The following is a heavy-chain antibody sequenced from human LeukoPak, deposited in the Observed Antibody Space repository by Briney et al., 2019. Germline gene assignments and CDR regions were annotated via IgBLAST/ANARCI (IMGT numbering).Heavy chain of an antibody. V-gene: IGHV1-2*02. CDR3: ARGGDGDYGDPRYDY. J-gene: IGHJ4*02. D-gene: IGHD4-17*01. Sequence: ASVKVSCKASGYTFTGYYMHWVRQAPGQGLEWMGWINPNSGGTNYAQKFQGRVTMTRDTSISTAYMELSRLRSDDTAVYYCARGGDGDYGDPRYDYWGQGTLVTVSS. CDR1: GYTFTGYY. CDR2: INPNSGGT.